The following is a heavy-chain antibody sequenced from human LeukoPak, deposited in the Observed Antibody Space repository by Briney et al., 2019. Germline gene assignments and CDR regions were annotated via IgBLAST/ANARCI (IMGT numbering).Heavy chain of an antibody. V-gene: IGHV1-2*02. J-gene: IGHJ5*02. D-gene: IGHD5-18*01. CDR3: ARGARGYSPSWFAP. Sequence: ASVKVSCKASGYTFTGYYMHWVRQAPGQGLEWMGWINPNSDGTNSAQKFQGRVTMTRDTSISTAYMELSRLRSDDTAVYYCARGARGYSPSWFAPWGQGTLVTVSS. CDR1: GYTFTGYY. CDR2: INPNSDGT.